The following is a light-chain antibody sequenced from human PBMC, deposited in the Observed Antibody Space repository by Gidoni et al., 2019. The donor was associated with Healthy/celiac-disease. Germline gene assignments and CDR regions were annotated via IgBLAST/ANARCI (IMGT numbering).Light chain of an antibody. V-gene: IGLV4-69*01. CDR2: VNSDGSH. Sequence: QLVLTQSPSASASLGASVKLTCTLSRGHSSYAIAWHQQQPEKGPRYLMKVNSDGSHSTGDGIPSRFSGSSSGAERYLTISSLQSEDEADYYCQTWGTGVVFGGGTKLTVL. CDR3: QTWGTGVV. J-gene: IGLJ2*01. CDR1: RGHSSYA.